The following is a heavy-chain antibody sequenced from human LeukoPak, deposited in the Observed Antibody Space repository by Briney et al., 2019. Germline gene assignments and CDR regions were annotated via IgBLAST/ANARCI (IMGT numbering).Heavy chain of an antibody. D-gene: IGHD4-17*01. V-gene: IGHV1-8*03. J-gene: IGHJ4*02. CDR1: GYTFTSYD. Sequence: ASVKVSCKASGYTFTSYDINWVRQATGQGLEWMGWMNPNSGNTGYAQKFRGRVTITRNTSMSTAYMELSSLRSEDTAVYYCARGVTVLGTVTTPDYFDYWGQGTLVTVSS. CDR2: MNPNSGNT. CDR3: ARGVTVLGTVTTPDYFDY.